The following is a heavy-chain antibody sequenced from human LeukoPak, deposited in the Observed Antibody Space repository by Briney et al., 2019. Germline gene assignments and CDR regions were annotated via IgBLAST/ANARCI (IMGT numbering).Heavy chain of an antibody. Sequence: SQTLSLTCTVSGGSISSGDYYWSWIRQPPGKGLEWIGYIYYSGSTYYNPSLKGRVTISVDTSKNQFSLKLSSVTAADTAVYYCARGSLQWLLPHWGQGTLVTVSS. D-gene: IGHD3-22*01. V-gene: IGHV4-30-4*01. CDR2: IYYSGST. CDR1: GGSISSGDYY. CDR3: ARGSLQWLLPH. J-gene: IGHJ4*02.